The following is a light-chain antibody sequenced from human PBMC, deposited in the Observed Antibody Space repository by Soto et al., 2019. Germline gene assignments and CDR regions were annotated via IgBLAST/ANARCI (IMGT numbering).Light chain of an antibody. CDR1: QSISSNY. J-gene: IGKJ2*01. V-gene: IGKV3-20*01. CDR3: QQYGNSPPYT. Sequence: VLTQSPATLSLSPGERATISCRASQSISSNYLAWYQHKPGQAPRLLIYGASSRATGIPHRFSGSGSGTDFTLTISSLEPEDCGVFYCQQYGNSPPYTFGQGTRLEIK. CDR2: GAS.